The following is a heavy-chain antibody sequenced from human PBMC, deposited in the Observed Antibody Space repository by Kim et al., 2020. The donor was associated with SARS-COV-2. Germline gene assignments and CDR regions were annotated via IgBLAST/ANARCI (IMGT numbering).Heavy chain of an antibody. CDR2: ISSNGGST. CDR1: GFTFSSYA. D-gene: IGHD3-3*01. CDR3: VKDLEFWSGSFDY. Sequence: GGSLRLSCSASGFTFSSYAMHWVRQAPGKGLEYVSAISSNGGSTYYADSVKGRFTISRDNSKNTLYLQMSSLRAEDTAVYYCVKDLEFWSGSFDYWGQGTLVTVSS. V-gene: IGHV3-64D*06. J-gene: IGHJ4*02.